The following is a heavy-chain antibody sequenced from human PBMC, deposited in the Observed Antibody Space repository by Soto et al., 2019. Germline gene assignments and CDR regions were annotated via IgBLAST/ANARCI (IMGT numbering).Heavy chain of an antibody. Sequence: EVQLVESGGGLVQPGGSLRLSCAASGFTFSSYSMNWVRQAPGKGLEWVSYISSSSSIIYYADSVKGRFTISRDNAKNSLYLQMNSLRDEDTAVYYCARNRYGASMENWFDPWGQGTLVTVSS. CDR2: ISSSSSII. J-gene: IGHJ5*02. V-gene: IGHV3-48*02. D-gene: IGHD1-26*01. CDR3: ARNRYGASMENWFDP. CDR1: GFTFSSYS.